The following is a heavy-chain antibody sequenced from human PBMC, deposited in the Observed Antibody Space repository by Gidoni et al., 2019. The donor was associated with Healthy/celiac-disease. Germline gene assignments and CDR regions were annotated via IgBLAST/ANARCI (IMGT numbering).Heavy chain of an antibody. CDR3: ARDLRGSGSFDY. D-gene: IGHD3-10*01. CDR2: ISYDGSNK. CDR1: GCTFSSYA. Sequence: QVQLVESGGGVVQPGRSLRLSCAASGCTFSSYAMHWVRQAPGKGLEWVAVISYDGSNKYYADSVKGRFTISRDNSKNTLYLQMNSLRAEDTAVYYCARDLRGSGSFDYWGQGTLVTVSS. J-gene: IGHJ4*02. V-gene: IGHV3-30-3*01.